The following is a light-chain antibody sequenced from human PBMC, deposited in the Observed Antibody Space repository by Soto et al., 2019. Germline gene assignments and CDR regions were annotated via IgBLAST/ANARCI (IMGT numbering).Light chain of an antibody. CDR1: NSDVGTYIY. J-gene: IGLJ1*01. V-gene: IGLV2-14*01. Sequence: QSVLTQPASVSGSPGQSITISCTGTNSDVGTYIYVTWYQQRPGKAPKLLIHGVHNRSPGISGRFSASKSGLTASLTISGLQAEDEADYYCTAFSANRVYLFGPGTKVTVL. CDR2: GVH. CDR3: TAFSANRVYL.